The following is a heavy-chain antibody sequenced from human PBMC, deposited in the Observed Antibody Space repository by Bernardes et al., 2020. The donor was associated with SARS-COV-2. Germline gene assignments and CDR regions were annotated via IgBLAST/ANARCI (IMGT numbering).Heavy chain of an antibody. CDR1: GFTFSSYL. D-gene: IGHD3-9*01. CDR2: ISGAGYYI. J-gene: IGHJ3*01. CDR3: ARDVGGTDWRFGFDV. Sequence: GGSLRLSCEASGFTFSSYLFSWFRQAPGKGLEWVSSISGAGYYIYYGDSVRGRFTTSRDNTRKSVFLQMGSLRADDTAVYYCARDVGGTDWRFGFDVWGPGTKVHVSS. V-gene: IGHV3-21*01.